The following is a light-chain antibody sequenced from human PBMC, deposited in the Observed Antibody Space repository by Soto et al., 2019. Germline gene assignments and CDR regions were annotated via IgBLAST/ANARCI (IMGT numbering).Light chain of an antibody. CDR3: SAYTVSRTYV. V-gene: IGLV2-14*03. CDR1: SSDVGAYNF. CDR2: NVY. J-gene: IGLJ1*01. Sequence: QSALTQPASVSGSPGQSITISCTGTSSDVGAYNFVSWHQQHPGTAPKLMIYNVYDRPSGISYRFSGSKSGNTASLTISGLQGEEEADYYCSAYTVSRTYVFGTGTKVTVL.